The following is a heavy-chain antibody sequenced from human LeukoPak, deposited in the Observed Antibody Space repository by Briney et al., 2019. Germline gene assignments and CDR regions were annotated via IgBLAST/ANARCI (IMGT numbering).Heavy chain of an antibody. CDR1: GGTFSSYA. D-gene: IGHD3-16*01. CDR2: IIPIFGTA. Sequence: SVKVSCKASGGTFSSYAISWVRQAPGQGLEWMGGIIPIFGTANYAQKFQGRVTITADESTSTAYMELSSLRSEDTAVYYCAREGDRATHAFDIWGQGTMVTVSS. CDR3: AREGDRATHAFDI. J-gene: IGHJ3*02. V-gene: IGHV1-69*13.